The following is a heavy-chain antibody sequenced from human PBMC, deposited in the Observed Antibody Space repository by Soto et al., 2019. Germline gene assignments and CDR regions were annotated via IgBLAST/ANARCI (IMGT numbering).Heavy chain of an antibody. Sequence: QVQLVQSGAEVKKPGASVKVSCKASGYTFTGYYMHWVRQAPGQGLEWMGWINPNSGGTNYAQKFQGWVTMTRDTSISSAYMELSRLRSDDTAVYYCARENRPIFGVVITYGMDVWGQGTTVTVSS. V-gene: IGHV1-2*04. D-gene: IGHD3-3*01. CDR2: INPNSGGT. CDR1: GYTFTGYY. CDR3: ARENRPIFGVVITYGMDV. J-gene: IGHJ6*02.